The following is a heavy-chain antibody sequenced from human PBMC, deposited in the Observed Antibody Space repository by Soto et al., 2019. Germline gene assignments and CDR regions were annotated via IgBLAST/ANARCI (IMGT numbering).Heavy chain of an antibody. CDR2: ISASGGST. CDR3: AKGGNSIAPPADY. J-gene: IGHJ4*02. Sequence: EVQLLESGGGLVQPGGSLRLSCAASGFTFSSYALIWVRQAPGKGLEWLSAISASGGSTYYAGSVKGRFTISRDNYNKTVHKEINSLRAEDTAVYYCAKGGNSIAPPADYWGQGTLVTVSS. CDR1: GFTFSSYA. D-gene: IGHD6-13*01. V-gene: IGHV3-23*01.